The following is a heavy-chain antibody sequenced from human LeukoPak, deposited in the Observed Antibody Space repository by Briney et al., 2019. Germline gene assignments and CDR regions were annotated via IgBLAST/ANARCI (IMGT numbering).Heavy chain of an antibody. V-gene: IGHV3-23*01. D-gene: IGHD2-15*01. CDR1: GFTFSSFA. Sequence: GGSLRLSCAASGFTFSSFAMSWVRQAPGGGLEWVSAIGGSGDKTYHADSVKGRFTISRDNSDNRVSPQMDSLRAEDTAVYFCAKDTTAWWYHRAYMNVWGKGTTVTVSS. CDR2: IGGSGDKT. CDR3: AKDTTAWWYHRAYMNV. J-gene: IGHJ6*03.